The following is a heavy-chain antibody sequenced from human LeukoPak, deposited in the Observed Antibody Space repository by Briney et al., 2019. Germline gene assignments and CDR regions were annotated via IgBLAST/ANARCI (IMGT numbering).Heavy chain of an antibody. D-gene: IGHD6-25*01. J-gene: IGHJ6*02. CDR3: ARGPGGRSSYYYYGMDV. Sequence: GRSLRLSCAASGFTFSSYGMHWVRQAPGKGLEWVTIIWYDGSNKYYADSVKGRFTISRDNSKNTPYLQMNSLRAEDTAVYYCARGPGGRSSYYYYGMDVWGQGTTVTVSS. CDR2: IWYDGSNK. CDR1: GFTFSSYG. V-gene: IGHV3-33*01.